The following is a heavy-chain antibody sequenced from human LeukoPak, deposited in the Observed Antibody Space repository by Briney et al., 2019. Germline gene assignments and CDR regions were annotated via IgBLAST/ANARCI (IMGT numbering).Heavy chain of an antibody. CDR2: IYYSGST. CDR3: ARLDYYYYYMDV. J-gene: IGHJ6*03. V-gene: IGHV4-59*08. CDR1: GGSISSYY. Sequence: SETLPLTCTVSGGSISSYYWSWIRQPPGKGLEWIGYIYYSGSTYYNPSLKSRVTISVDTSKNQFSLKLSSVTAADTAVYYCARLDYYYYYMDVWGKGTTVTISS.